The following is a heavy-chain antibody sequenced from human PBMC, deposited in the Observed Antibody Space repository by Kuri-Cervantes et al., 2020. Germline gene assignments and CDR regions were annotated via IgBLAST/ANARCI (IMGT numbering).Heavy chain of an antibody. V-gene: IGHV3-21*04. Sequence: GESLKISFAASGFTFSSYSMNWVRQAPGKGLEWVSSFSSSNSCIYYGDSVKGRFTISRDNSKNTVYLQMNSLRGEDTAIYYCAKGGSVWSLSMGIDYWGQGPLVTVSS. J-gene: IGHJ4*02. CDR3: AKGGSVWSLSMGIDY. CDR1: GFTFSSYS. D-gene: IGHD6-19*01. CDR2: FSSSNSCI.